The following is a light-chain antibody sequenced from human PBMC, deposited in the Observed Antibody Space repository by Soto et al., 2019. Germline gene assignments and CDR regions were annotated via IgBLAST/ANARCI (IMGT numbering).Light chain of an antibody. V-gene: IGKV1-39*01. J-gene: IGKJ1*01. CDR2: GAS. CDR3: QHTRTTPRT. CDR1: QGISTY. Sequence: DIQMTQSPSSLFANVGDRVTITCRASQGISTYLHWYQQRPGKAPSLLIYGASNLHRGVPSRFSGHGSGTDFTLTISSLQPEDVATYYCQHTRTTPRTFGQGTKVEIK.